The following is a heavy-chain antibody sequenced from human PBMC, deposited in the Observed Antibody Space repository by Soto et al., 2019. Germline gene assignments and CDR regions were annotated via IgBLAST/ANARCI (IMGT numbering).Heavy chain of an antibody. CDR3: ARGALRGSPNRRTRFDP. J-gene: IGHJ5*02. CDR1: GGSFSGYS. Sequence: QVQLQSWGAGLLKPSETLSLTCAVYGGSFSGYSWSWIRQSPGKGLVWIGEISQSGSINFNPSLRRRVTMSVATSKSQFSLQLSSVTAADTAVYYCARGALRGSPNRRTRFDPWGQGTLVTVSS. CDR2: ISQSGSI. V-gene: IGHV4-34*01. D-gene: IGHD2-2*01.